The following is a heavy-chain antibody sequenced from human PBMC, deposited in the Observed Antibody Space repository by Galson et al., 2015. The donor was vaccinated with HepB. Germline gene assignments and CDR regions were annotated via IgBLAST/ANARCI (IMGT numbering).Heavy chain of an antibody. D-gene: IGHD2-2*01. CDR3: ARVGVWAVPGASEGFDH. Sequence: SLRLSCAASGFPFSDYYMSWIRQTPGKGLEWISHISSSTSYTEYADSVKGRFTISRDDAKNSLYLQMNSLRVEETAVYYCARVGVWAVPGASEGFDHWGQGVLVIVSS. V-gene: IGHV3-11*06. J-gene: IGHJ4*02. CDR1: GFPFSDYY. CDR2: ISSSTSYT.